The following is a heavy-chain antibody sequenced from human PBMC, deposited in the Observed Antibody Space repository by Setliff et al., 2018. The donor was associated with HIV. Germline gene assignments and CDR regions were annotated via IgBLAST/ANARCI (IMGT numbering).Heavy chain of an antibody. CDR2: IIPIFGTA. J-gene: IGHJ6*02. CDR1: GGTFSSYA. Sequence: SVKVSCKASGGTFSSYAISWVRQAPGQGLEWMGGIIPIFGTANYAQKFQGRVTITADESTSTAYMELRSLRSEDTAVYYCTRELNGHTSSHYYFGLDVWGQGTTVTVSS. CDR3: TRELNGHTSSHYYFGLDV. D-gene: IGHD6-6*01. V-gene: IGHV1-69*13.